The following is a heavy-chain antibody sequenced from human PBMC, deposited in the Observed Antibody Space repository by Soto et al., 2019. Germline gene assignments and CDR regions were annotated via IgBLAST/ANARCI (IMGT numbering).Heavy chain of an antibody. V-gene: IGHV3-23*01. CDR2: ISGGGGGT. J-gene: IGHJ4*02. CDR3: AKDIDGGYCSSTSCYGSDY. Sequence: GGSLRLSCAASGFTFSSYAMNRVRQAPGKGLEWVSAISGGGGGTFYADSVKGRFSTSRDNPKNTLFLQMNSLRAEDTAVYYCAKDIDGGYCSSTSCYGSDYWGQGTLVTVSS. CDR1: GFTFSSYA. D-gene: IGHD2-2*01.